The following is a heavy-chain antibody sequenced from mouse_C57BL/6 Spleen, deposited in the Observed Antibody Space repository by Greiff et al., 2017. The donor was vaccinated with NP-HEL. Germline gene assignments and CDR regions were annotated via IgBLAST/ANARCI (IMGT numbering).Heavy chain of an antibody. J-gene: IGHJ1*03. CDR1: GYTFTSYW. D-gene: IGHD1-1*01. Sequence: EVQLQQSGTVLARPGASVKMSCKTSGYTFTSYWMHWVKQRPGQGLEWIGAIYPCNSDTSYNQKFKGQAKLTAVTSASPAYMELSRLTNEDSAVYDCTRDDGSSYGWYFDVWGKGTTVTVSS. CDR3: TRDDGSSYGWYFDV. V-gene: IGHV1-5*01. CDR2: IYPCNSDT.